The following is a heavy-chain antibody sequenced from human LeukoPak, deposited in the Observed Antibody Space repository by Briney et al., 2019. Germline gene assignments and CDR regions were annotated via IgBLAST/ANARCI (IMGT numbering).Heavy chain of an antibody. CDR2: INHSGST. Sequence: SETLSLTCAVYGGSFSGYYWSWIRQPPGKGLEWIGEINHSGSTNYNPSLKSRVTISVDTSKNQFSLKLSSVTAADTAVYYCAKYSYGYPNWFDPWGQGTLVTVSS. D-gene: IGHD5-18*01. CDR3: AKYSYGYPNWFDP. CDR1: GGSFSGYY. J-gene: IGHJ5*02. V-gene: IGHV4-34*01.